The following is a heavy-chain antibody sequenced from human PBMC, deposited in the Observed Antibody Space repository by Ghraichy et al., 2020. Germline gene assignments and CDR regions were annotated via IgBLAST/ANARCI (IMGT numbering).Heavy chain of an antibody. V-gene: IGHV1-18*01. J-gene: IGHJ6*02. CDR2: ISVYNGNT. CDR1: GYTFTNYG. D-gene: IGHD3-10*01. CDR3: AREGLHQLVRYHYYGMDV. Sequence: ASVKVSCKAYGYTFTNYGISWVRQAPGQGLEWMGWISVYNGNTNYAQKLQGRVTMTTDTSTSTAYMELRSLRSDDTAVYYCAREGLHQLVRYHYYGMDVWGQGTTVTVSS.